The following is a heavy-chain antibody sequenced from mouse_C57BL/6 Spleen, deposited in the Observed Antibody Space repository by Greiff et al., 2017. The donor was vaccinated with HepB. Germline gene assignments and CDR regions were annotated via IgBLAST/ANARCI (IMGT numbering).Heavy chain of an antibody. CDR2: IYPGSGST. J-gene: IGHJ4*01. CDR1: GYTFTSYW. V-gene: IGHV1-55*01. D-gene: IGHD2-3*01. Sequence: VQLQQPGAELVKPGASVKMSCKASGYTFTSYWITWVKQRPGQGLEWIGDIYPGSGSTNYNEKFKSKATLTVDPSSSTACMQLSSLTSEDSAVYYCARLIYDGYYNAMDYWGQGTSVTVSS. CDR3: ARLIYDGYYNAMDY.